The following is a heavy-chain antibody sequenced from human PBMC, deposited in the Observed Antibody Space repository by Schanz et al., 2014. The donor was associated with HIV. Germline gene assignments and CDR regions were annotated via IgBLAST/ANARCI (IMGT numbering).Heavy chain of an antibody. D-gene: IGHD6-19*01. CDR1: GLAFSNHA. J-gene: IGHJ4*02. CDR3: AKGLRQWLVLGVSDY. Sequence: VQLLESGGGLVQPGGSLRLSCTASGLAFSNHAMTWVRQAPGRGLEWVAVISYDGSNKYYADSVKGRFTIARDNSKNTLYLQMNSLRAEDTAVYYCAKGLRQWLVLGVSDYWGQGTLVTVSS. CDR2: ISYDGSNK. V-gene: IGHV3-30*18.